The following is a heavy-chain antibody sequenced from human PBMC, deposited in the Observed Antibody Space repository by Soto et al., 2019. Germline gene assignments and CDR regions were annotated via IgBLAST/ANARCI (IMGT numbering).Heavy chain of an antibody. V-gene: IGHV3-49*03. CDR2: IRSKAYGGTT. Sequence: GGSLRLSCTASGFTFGDYAMSWFRQAPGKGLEWVGFIRSKAYGGTTEYAASVKGRFTISRDDSKSIAYLQMNSLKTADTAVYYCNKIWCGYGIEYRFAAFDIWGQGTMVTVSS. D-gene: IGHD3-3*01. CDR3: NKIWCGYGIEYRFAAFDI. J-gene: IGHJ3*02. CDR1: GFTFGDYA.